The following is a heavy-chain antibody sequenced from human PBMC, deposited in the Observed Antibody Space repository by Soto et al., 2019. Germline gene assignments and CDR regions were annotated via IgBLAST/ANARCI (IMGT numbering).Heavy chain of an antibody. CDR1: GFTFSSYS. CDR2: INSGSSTI. J-gene: IGHJ4*02. Sequence: PGGSLRLSCTASGFTFSSYSMNWVRQAPGEGLEWLSSINSGSSTIYYADSVKGRFTISRDNAKNSLYLQLNSLRAEDTAVYYCAAGANGIFEYWGQGTLVTVSS. V-gene: IGHV3-48*01. CDR3: AAGANGIFEY. D-gene: IGHD1-20*01.